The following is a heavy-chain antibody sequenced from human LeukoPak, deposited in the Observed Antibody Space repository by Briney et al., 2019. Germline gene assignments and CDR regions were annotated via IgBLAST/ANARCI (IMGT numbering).Heavy chain of an antibody. V-gene: IGHV3-9*03. CDR3: AKVTAAGTFDY. CDR1: GFTFGDYA. Sequence: GGSLRLSCAASGFTFGDYAMHWVRQAPGKGLEWVSGISWNSGSIGYADSVKGRFTISRDNAKNSLYLQMNGLRAEDMALYYCAKVTAAGTFDYWGQGTLVTVSS. CDR2: ISWNSGSI. J-gene: IGHJ4*02. D-gene: IGHD6-13*01.